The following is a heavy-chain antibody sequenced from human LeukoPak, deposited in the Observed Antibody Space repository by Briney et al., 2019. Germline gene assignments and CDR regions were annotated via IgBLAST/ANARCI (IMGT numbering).Heavy chain of an antibody. Sequence: PGGSLRLACAASGFTFNNYAMHWVRRAPGKGLESVSAISTNGDNTYYGNSVKGRFTISRDNSKSTVYLHMGSLRVEDMAVYYCARDQGIEGATYMDVWGRGTTVIVSS. CDR1: GFTFNNYA. CDR3: ARDQGIEGATYMDV. V-gene: IGHV3-64*01. J-gene: IGHJ6*03. D-gene: IGHD1-26*01. CDR2: ISTNGDNT.